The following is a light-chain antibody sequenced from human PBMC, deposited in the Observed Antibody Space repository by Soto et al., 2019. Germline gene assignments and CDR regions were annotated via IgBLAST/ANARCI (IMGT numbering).Light chain of an antibody. Sequence: DIQMTQSPSTLSASVGDRVTITSRASQSISSWLAWYQQKPGKAPKLLIYKASSLESGVPSRFSGSGSGTEFTLTISSLQPDDFATYYCQQYNSYQTFGQGTKVEIK. CDR2: KAS. J-gene: IGKJ1*01. V-gene: IGKV1-5*03. CDR3: QQYNSYQT. CDR1: QSISSW.